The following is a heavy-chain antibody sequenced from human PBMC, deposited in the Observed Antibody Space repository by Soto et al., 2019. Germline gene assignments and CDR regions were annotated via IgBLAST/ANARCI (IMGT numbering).Heavy chain of an antibody. CDR3: PTQAYTPVTPFDS. CDR1: GFPFSAYA. D-gene: IGHD2-21*02. J-gene: IGHJ5*01. V-gene: IGHV3-48*03. CDR2: ISRRGECI. Sequence: GGSLRLACAASGFPFSAYAMNLVRQTPGKGLEWGSHISRRGECIYYADSVKGRFTISRDNAESSLYLQMNGLTDEDTAVYCCPTQAYTPVTPFDS.